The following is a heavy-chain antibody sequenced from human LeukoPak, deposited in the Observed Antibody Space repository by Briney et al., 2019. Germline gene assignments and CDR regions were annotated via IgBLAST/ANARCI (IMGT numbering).Heavy chain of an antibody. CDR3: ARPPTATTQAPLFYY. CDR1: GFTFSSYG. CDR2: IWYDGSNK. J-gene: IGHJ4*02. Sequence: PGRSLRLSCAASGFTFSSYGMHWVRQAPGKGLEWVAVIWYDGSNKYYADSVKGRFTISRDNSKNTLYLQMNSLRAEDTAVYYCARPPTATTQAPLFYYWGQGTLVTVSS. V-gene: IGHV3-33*01. D-gene: IGHD6-25*01.